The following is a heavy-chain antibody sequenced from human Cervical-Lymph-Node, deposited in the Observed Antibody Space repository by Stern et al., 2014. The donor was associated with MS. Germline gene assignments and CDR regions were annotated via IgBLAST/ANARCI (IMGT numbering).Heavy chain of an antibody. J-gene: IGHJ6*02. CDR3: ARLFVSDYSNYMVGMDV. V-gene: IGHV4-4*02. CDR1: GGSISSSNW. D-gene: IGHD4-11*01. Sequence: QVQLVESGPGLVKPSGTLSLTCAVSGGSISSSNWWSWVRQPPGKGLEWIGEIYHSGSTNYNPSLKSRVTLSVDKSKNQFSLKLSSVTAADTAVYYCARLFVSDYSNYMVGMDVWGQGTTVTVSS. CDR2: IYHSGST.